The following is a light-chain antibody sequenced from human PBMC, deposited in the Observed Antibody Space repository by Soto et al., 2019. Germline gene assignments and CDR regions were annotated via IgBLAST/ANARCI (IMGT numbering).Light chain of an antibody. Sequence: QSVLTQPASVSGSPGQSITISCTGTSSDVGAYNYVSWYQQHPGEAPKLMIFGVSNRPSGVSNRFSGSKSVNTASLTISGLQAEDEADYYCSSFSSSSTRYLLGTGTKLTVL. J-gene: IGLJ1*01. CDR2: GVS. CDR1: SSDVGAYNY. V-gene: IGLV2-14*01. CDR3: SSFSSSSTRYL.